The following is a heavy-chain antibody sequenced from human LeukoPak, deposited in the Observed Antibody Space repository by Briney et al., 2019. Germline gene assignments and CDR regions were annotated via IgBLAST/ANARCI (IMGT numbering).Heavy chain of an antibody. CDR2: INHSGST. Sequence: SETLSLTCAVYGGSFSGYYWSWIRQPPGKGLEWIGEINHSGSTNNNPSLKSRVTISVDTSKNQFSLKLSSVTAADTAVYYCARGYCSSTSCSKDYYYGMDVWGQGTTVTVSS. CDR3: ARGYCSSTSCSKDYYYGMDV. V-gene: IGHV4-34*01. J-gene: IGHJ6*02. CDR1: GGSFSGYY. D-gene: IGHD2-2*01.